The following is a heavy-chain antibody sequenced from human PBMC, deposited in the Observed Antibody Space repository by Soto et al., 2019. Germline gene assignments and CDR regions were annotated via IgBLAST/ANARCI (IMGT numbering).Heavy chain of an antibody. CDR3: VSQRTTVLTQAYFDY. Sequence: PAQTLHLPSPVSGGTVTNSLYHCCLIRPSQGKGLEWIGSVDYRGRSYSKSSVKGRVTISVDTSKNQFSLNFNSVTASDTALYYCVSQRTTVLTQAYFDYWGPGALVTVS. CDR1: GGTVTNSLYH. J-gene: IGHJ4*02. D-gene: IGHD4-17*01. V-gene: IGHV4-39*01. CDR2: VDYRGRS.